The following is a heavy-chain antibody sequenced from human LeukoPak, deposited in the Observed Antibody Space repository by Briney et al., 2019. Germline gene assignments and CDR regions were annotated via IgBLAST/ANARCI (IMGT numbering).Heavy chain of an antibody. CDR3: AKADYYDSSGYYRGNAFDI. J-gene: IGHJ3*02. CDR1: GFTFSSYA. V-gene: IGHV3-23*01. CDR2: ISGSGGST. Sequence: PGGSLRLSCAASGFTFSSYAMSWVRQAPGKGLEWVSAISGSGGSTYYADSVKGRFTISRDNSKNTLYLQMNSLRAEDTAVYYCAKADYYDSSGYYRGNAFDIWGQGTMVTVSS. D-gene: IGHD3-22*01.